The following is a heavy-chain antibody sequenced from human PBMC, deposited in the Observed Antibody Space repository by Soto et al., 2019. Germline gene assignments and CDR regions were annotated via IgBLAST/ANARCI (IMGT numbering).Heavy chain of an antibody. V-gene: IGHV3-43*01. CDR3: AKDKVPRPGRGGIFDY. D-gene: IGHD1-1*01. CDR1: GFTFDDYT. CDR2: ISWDGGST. J-gene: IGHJ4*02. Sequence: PGGSLRLSCAASGFTFDDYTMHWVRQAPGKGLEWVSLISWDGGSTYYADSVKGRFTISRDNSKNSLYLQMNSLRTEDTALYYCAKDKVPRPGRGGIFDYWGQGTLVTVSS.